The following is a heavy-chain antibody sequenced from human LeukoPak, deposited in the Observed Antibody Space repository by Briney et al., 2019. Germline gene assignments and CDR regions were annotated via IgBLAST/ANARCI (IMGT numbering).Heavy chain of an antibody. Sequence: SETLSLTCTVSGASISSYFWTWIRQSPGRGLEWIANIDNSGSTNYDPSLMSRAAISVDTSKNEVSLKLTCVTAADTAVYYCARRRGGYGSGELDYWGQGTLVTVSS. CDR1: GASISSYF. CDR3: ARRRGGYGSGELDY. D-gene: IGHD3-10*01. CDR2: IDNSGST. J-gene: IGHJ4*02. V-gene: IGHV4-59*01.